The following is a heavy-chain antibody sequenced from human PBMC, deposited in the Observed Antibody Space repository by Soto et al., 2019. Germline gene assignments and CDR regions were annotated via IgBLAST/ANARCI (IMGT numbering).Heavy chain of an antibody. Sequence: ASVKVSCKASGYTFTSYGISWVRQAPGQGLEWMGWISAYNGNTNYAQKLQGRVTMTTDTSTSTAYMELRSLRSDDTAVYYCARDLSPVPADIYSYGPGYYYYYMDVWGKGTTVTVSS. D-gene: IGHD5-18*01. CDR3: ARDLSPVPADIYSYGPGYYYYYMDV. J-gene: IGHJ6*03. CDR2: ISAYNGNT. V-gene: IGHV1-18*01. CDR1: GYTFTSYG.